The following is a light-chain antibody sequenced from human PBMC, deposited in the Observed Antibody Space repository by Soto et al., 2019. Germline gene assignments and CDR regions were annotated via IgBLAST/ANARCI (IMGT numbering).Light chain of an antibody. CDR2: AAS. V-gene: IGKV1D-12*01. CDR3: QQGNTFPVT. J-gene: IGKJ5*01. CDR1: QAISRW. Sequence: DVQMTQSPSSVSASVGDRVTITCRASQAISRWLAWYQQKPGQAPKFLIYAASNLQSGDPSRFSGSGSGTDFALTISSLQPEDFATYYCQQGNTFPVTFGQGTRLEMK.